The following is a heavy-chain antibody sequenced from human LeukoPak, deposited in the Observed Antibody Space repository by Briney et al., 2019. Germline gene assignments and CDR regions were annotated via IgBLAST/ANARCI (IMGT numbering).Heavy chain of an antibody. CDR3: ARVTPYYGSGRMHLWFDP. J-gene: IGHJ5*02. CDR2: INYSGTT. D-gene: IGHD3-10*01. CDR1: YGSLSGYY. V-gene: IGHV4-34*01. Sequence: SETLSLTCGVYYGSLSGYYWSWIRQPPGKGLEWIAEINYSGTTNYNPSLKSRVTLSVDTSKKRFSLNMTSVTAADTAVYYCARVTPYYGSGRMHLWFDPWGQGTLVTVSS.